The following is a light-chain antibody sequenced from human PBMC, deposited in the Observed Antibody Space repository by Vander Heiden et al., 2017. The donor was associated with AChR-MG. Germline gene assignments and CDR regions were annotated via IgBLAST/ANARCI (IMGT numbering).Light chain of an antibody. J-gene: IGLJ1*01. V-gene: IGLV2-14*03. Sequence: PGESITISCTGTSSDIGGNDYVSWYQHHPGQPPKLIIYDASNRPSGVSSRFSGSKSGNTASLTISGLQAEDEGDYFCSSYTTTTTLYVFGTATKVTVL. CDR1: SSDIGGNDY. CDR2: DAS. CDR3: SSYTTTTTLYV.